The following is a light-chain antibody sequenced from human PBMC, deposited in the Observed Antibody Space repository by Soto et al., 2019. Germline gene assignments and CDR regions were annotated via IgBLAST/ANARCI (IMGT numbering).Light chain of an antibody. V-gene: IGLV2-14*01. CDR1: SSDVGAYDY. CDR2: EVT. Sequence: QSALTQPASVSGSPGQSITISCTGTSSDVGAYDYVSWYQHHPDKAPKLIIYEVTNRPSGVSNRFSGSKSGNTASLTISGLQAEDEADYYCFSYTSSARVFGTGTKVTVL. CDR3: FSYTSSARV. J-gene: IGLJ1*01.